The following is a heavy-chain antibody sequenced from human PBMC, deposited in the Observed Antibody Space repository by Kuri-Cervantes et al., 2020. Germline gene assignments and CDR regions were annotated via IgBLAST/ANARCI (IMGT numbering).Heavy chain of an antibody. CDR3: ARAGYGKGYDL. CDR2: IRSKAYGGTT. Sequence: GGSLRLSCTASGFTFGDYAMSWFRQAPGKGLEWVGFIRSKAYGGTTEYAASVKGRFAISRDDSKKSLYLQMNSLKNEDTAVYYCARAGYGKGYDLWGPGTLVTVSS. CDR1: GFTFGDYA. D-gene: IGHD5-12*01. J-gene: IGHJ5*02. V-gene: IGHV3-49*03.